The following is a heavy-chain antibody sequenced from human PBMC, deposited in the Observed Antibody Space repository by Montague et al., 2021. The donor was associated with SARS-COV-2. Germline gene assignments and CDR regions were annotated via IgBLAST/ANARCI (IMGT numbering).Heavy chain of an antibody. Sequence: SETLSLTCAVSGGSISSSNWWSWVRQPPGKGLEWIGEIYHSGRTDYNPSLKSRVTITVDKSKNQFSLKLSSVTAADTAVYYCARGYRRITIFGVVIYDAFDIWGQGTMVTVSS. V-gene: IGHV4-4*02. CDR3: ARGYRRITIFGVVIYDAFDI. D-gene: IGHD3-3*01. J-gene: IGHJ3*02. CDR2: IYHSGRT. CDR1: GGSISSSNW.